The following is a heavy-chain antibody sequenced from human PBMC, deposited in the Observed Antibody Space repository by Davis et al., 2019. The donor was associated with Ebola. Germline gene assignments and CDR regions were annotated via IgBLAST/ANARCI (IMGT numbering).Heavy chain of an antibody. Sequence: GGSLRPSCAVSGFAFSNYWMTWVRQAPGKGLEWVSYISGSATSTFYADSVKGRFTISRDNARDSLYLQMDSLRVEDTAIYYCARDAFSLSRYDTEDHWGQGTLVTVSS. CDR1: GFAFSNYW. D-gene: IGHD3-9*01. J-gene: IGHJ4*02. CDR2: ISGSATST. V-gene: IGHV3-48*04. CDR3: ARDAFSLSRYDTEDH.